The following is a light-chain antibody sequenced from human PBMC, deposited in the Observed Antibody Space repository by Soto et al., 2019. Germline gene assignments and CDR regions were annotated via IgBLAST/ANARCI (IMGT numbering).Light chain of an antibody. CDR3: QAWDSSTVV. CDR2: QDS. V-gene: IGLV3-1*01. Sequence: SYELTQPPSVSVSPGQTASITCSGDKWGDKYACWYQQKPGQSPVLVIYQDSKRPSGIPERFSGSNSGNTATLTISGTQAMDEADYYCQAWDSSTVVFGTGTKLTVL. J-gene: IGLJ1*01. CDR1: KWGDKY.